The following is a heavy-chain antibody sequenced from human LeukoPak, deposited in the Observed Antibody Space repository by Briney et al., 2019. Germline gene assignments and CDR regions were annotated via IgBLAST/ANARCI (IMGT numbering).Heavy chain of an antibody. J-gene: IGHJ4*02. D-gene: IGHD1-26*01. CDR3: AKRGGTGWDLLNYYFDY. CDR2: ITASGGST. Sequence: GGSLRLSCAASGFTFNTYAMSWVRQAPGGGLEWVSAITASGGSTYYADSVKGRFTISRDSSKNTLFLQMNGLTAEDTAVYFCAKRGGTGWDLLNYYFDYWGQGTLVTVSS. CDR1: GFTFNTYA. V-gene: IGHV3-23*01.